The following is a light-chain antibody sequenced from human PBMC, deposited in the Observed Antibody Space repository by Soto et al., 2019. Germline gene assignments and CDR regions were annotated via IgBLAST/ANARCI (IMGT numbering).Light chain of an antibody. CDR2: EVS. V-gene: IGKV2D-29*02. J-gene: IGKJ1*01. CDR1: QNLLHSDGRTF. Sequence: EIVLTQTPLSLSVTPGQPASISCKSSQNLLHSDGRTFLYWYLQKPGQSPQLLIYEVSNRFSGVPDRFSGSQSGTDFTLKVSRVESEDFGVYYCLQSTQLPWTFGQGTEVEI. CDR3: LQSTQLPWT.